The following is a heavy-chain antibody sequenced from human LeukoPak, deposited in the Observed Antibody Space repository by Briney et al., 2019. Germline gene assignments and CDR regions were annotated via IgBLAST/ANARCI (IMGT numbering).Heavy chain of an antibody. V-gene: IGHV4-38-2*01. Sequence: SETLSLTCAVSGYSISSGYYWGWIRQPPGKGLEWIGSIYHSGSTYYNPSLKSRVTISVDTSKNQFSLKLSSVTAADTAVYYCARRRINWDAFDYWGQGTLVTVSS. D-gene: IGHD1-1*01. CDR1: GYSISSGYY. CDR3: ARRRINWDAFDY. J-gene: IGHJ4*02. CDR2: IYHSGST.